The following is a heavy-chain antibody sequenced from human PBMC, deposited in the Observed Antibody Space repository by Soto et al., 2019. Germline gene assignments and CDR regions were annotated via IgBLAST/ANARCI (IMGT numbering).Heavy chain of an antibody. CDR1: GGPTLTSAW. CDR3: ARLYSSSSGRPFDY. Sequence: PWDTQSQTSNRFGGPTLTSAWGTGARQHPPPALGWIGETRHRGSTNKNPSLSSRVTMSVDMSENYFSLSLASVTAADTAVYYCARLYSSSSGRPFDYWGQGTLVTVSS. D-gene: IGHD6-6*01. V-gene: IGHV4-4*02. CDR2: TRHRGST. J-gene: IGHJ4*02.